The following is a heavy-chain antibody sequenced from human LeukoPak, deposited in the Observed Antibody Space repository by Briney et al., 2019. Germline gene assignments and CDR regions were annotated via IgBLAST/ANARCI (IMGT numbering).Heavy chain of an antibody. CDR3: ARETRYFDWLAILDY. Sequence: SETLSLTCAVSGGSFSGYYWSWIRQPPGKGLEWIGEINHSGSTNYNPSLKSRVTVSVDTSKNQFSLKLSSVTAADTAVYYCARETRYFDWLAILDYWGQGTLVTVSS. CDR2: INHSGST. CDR1: GGSFSGYY. V-gene: IGHV4-34*01. D-gene: IGHD3-9*01. J-gene: IGHJ4*02.